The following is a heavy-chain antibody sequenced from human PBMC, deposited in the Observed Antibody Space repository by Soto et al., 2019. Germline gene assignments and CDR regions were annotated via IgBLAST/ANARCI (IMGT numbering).Heavy chain of an antibody. V-gene: IGHV4-34*01. D-gene: IGHD6-19*01. J-gene: IGHJ4*02. Sequence: PSETLSLTCAVYGGSFSGYYWSWVRQPPGKGLEWIGEINHSGSTNYNPSLKSRVTISVDTSKNQFSLKLSSVTAADTAVYYCGGPYSSGDRLLGYWGQGALVTVSS. CDR2: INHSGST. CDR3: GGPYSSGDRLLGY. CDR1: GGSFSGYY.